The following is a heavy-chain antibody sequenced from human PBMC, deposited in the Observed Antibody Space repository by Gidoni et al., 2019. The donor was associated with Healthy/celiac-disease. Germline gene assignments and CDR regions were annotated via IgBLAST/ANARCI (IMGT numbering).Heavy chain of an antibody. V-gene: IGHV1-46*01. Sequence: QVQLVQSGAEVKKPGAAVKVSCKASGYTFTSYYMHWVRQAPGQGLEWMGIINPSGGSTSYAQKFQGRVTMTRDTTTSTVYMELSSLRSEDTAVYYCARGPVIVLYSSSLGWFDPWGQGTLVTVSS. CDR2: INPSGGST. D-gene: IGHD6-13*01. CDR1: GYTFTSYY. J-gene: IGHJ5*02. CDR3: ARGPVIVLYSSSLGWFDP.